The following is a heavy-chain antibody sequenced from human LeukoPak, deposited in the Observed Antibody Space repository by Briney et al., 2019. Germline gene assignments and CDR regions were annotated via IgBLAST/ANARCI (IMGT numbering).Heavy chain of an antibody. CDR2: INYSGTT. CDR1: GGSISSSSYY. CDR3: ARDPYYYDSSGYYYVGAFDI. J-gene: IGHJ3*02. D-gene: IGHD3-22*01. Sequence: PSETLSLTCSVSGGSISSSSYYWGWIRQPPGKGLEWIATINYSGTTYYNPSLKSRVTISVDTSKNQFSLKLSSVTAADTAVYYCARDPYYYDSSGYYYVGAFDIWGQGTMVTVSS. V-gene: IGHV4-39*07.